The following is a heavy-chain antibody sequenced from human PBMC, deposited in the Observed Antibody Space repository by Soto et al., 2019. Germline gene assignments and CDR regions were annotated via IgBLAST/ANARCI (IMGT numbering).Heavy chain of an antibody. CDR3: ARQTGSSPNAFDI. CDR1: GYRFTSYW. D-gene: IGHD1-26*01. V-gene: IGHV5-51*01. J-gene: IGHJ3*02. Sequence: PGESLKISCKGSGYRFTSYWIGWVCQMPGKGLEWMGIIYPSDSDTRYSPSLQGQVTISVDKSISSAYLLWSSLKASDTAMYYCARQTGSSPNAFDIWGHGTMVTVSS. CDR2: IYPSDSDT.